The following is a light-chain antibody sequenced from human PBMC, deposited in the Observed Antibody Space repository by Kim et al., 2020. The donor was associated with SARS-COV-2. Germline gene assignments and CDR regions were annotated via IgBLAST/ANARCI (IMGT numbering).Light chain of an antibody. J-gene: IGLJ3*02. CDR3: NSRDSSGNHWV. CDR1: SLRSYY. CDR2: GKN. V-gene: IGLV3-19*01. Sequence: ALRRTVRITCQGDSLRSYYASWYQQKPGQAPVLVIYGKNNRPSGIPDRFSGSSSGNTASLTIPGAQAEDEADYYCNSRDSSGNHWVFGGGTQLTVL.